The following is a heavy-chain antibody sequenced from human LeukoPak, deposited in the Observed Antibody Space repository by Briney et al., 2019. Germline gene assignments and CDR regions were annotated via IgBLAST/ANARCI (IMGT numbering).Heavy chain of an antibody. CDR2: FSATDGSA. CDR1: GITVSNYG. CDR3: AKARVAAAGTGAFDV. D-gene: IGHD6-13*01. Sequence: PGGSLRLSCAASGITVSNYGMTWVRQAPGKGLEWVSAFSATDGSAQYADSVRGRFSISRDNSKNSLYLQMNRLGDEDTAVYFCAKARVAAAGTGAFDVWGQGTMVTVSS. J-gene: IGHJ3*01. V-gene: IGHV3-23*01.